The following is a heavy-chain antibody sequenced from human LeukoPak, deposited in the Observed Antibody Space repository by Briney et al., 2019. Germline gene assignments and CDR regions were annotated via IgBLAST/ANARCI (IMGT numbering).Heavy chain of an antibody. V-gene: IGHV4-59*01. D-gene: IGHD3-10*01. CDR1: GCSISNYY. CDR3: ARGFGWNDL. CDR2: IHYSGTT. Sequence: SETLSLTCTVSGCSISNYYWSWIRQPPGKRLEWIGHIHYSGTTNYNPSLKSRVTISVDTSNNQFSLKVSSVTAADTAVYYCARGFGWNDLWGQGTLVTVSS. J-gene: IGHJ5*02.